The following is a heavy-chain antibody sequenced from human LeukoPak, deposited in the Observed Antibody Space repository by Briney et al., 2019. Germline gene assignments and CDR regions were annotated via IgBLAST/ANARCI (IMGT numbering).Heavy chain of an antibody. J-gene: IGHJ3*02. Sequence: KASETLSLTCTVSGGSISSSSYYWGWIRQPPGKGLEWIGSIYYSGSTYYNPSLKSRVTISVDTSKNQFSLNLTSVTAADTAVYYCASRRVRPYAFDIWGQGTMVTVSS. CDR3: ASRRVRPYAFDI. CDR2: IYYSGST. CDR1: GGSISSSSYY. V-gene: IGHV4-39*01.